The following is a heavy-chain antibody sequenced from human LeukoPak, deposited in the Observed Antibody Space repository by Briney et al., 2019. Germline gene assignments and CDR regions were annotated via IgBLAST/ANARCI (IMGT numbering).Heavy chain of an antibody. D-gene: IGHD3-9*01. CDR2: IYYSGST. CDR1: GGSISSFY. V-gene: IGHV4-59*04. CDR3: ARSLFWDILAPGAFDI. Sequence: SETLSLTCTVSGGSISSFYWSWIRQPPGKGLEWIGNIYYSGSTYYNPSLKSRVTISVDTSKNQFSLKLSSLTAADTAVYYCARSLFWDILAPGAFDIWGQGTMVTVSS. J-gene: IGHJ3*02.